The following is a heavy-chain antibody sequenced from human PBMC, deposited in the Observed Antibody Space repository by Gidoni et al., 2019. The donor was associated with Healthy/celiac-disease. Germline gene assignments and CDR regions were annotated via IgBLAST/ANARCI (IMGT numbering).Heavy chain of an antibody. D-gene: IGHD4-4*01. CDR1: GYSFTSYW. CDR3: ARRGLAYSNYVGWFDP. V-gene: IGHV5-51*01. CDR2: IYPGDSDT. J-gene: IGHJ5*02. Sequence: EVQLVQAGAEVKKPGESLKISCKGAGYSFTSYWIGWVRQMPGKGLEWMGIIYPGDSDTRYSPSFQGQVTISADKSISTAYLQWSSLKASDTAMYYCARRGLAYSNYVGWFDPWGQGTLVTVSS.